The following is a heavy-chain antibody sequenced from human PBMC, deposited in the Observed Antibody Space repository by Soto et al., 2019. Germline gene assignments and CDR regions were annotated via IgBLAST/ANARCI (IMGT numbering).Heavy chain of an antibody. J-gene: IGHJ6*03. Sequence: GGSLRLSCAASGFTFSSYAMHWVRQAPGKGLEYVSAISSNGGSTYYANSVKGRFTISRDNSKNTLYLQMGSLRAEDMAVYYCASSHPDYYYYYMDVWGKGTTVTVSS. CDR2: ISSNGGST. CDR3: ASSHPDYYYYYMDV. V-gene: IGHV3-64*01. CDR1: GFTFSSYA.